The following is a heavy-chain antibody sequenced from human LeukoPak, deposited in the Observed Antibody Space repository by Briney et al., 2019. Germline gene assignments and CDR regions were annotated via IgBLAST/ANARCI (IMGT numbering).Heavy chain of an antibody. CDR1: GGTFSSYA. D-gene: IGHD5-18*01. V-gene: IGHV1-69*13. Sequence: ASVKVSCKASGGTFSSYAISWVRQAPGQGLEWMGGIIPIFGTANYAQKFQGRVTITADESTSTAYMELSSLRSEDTAVYYCARAPSGYSYGLRYYFDYWGQGTLVTVSS. J-gene: IGHJ4*02. CDR3: ARAPSGYSYGLRYYFDY. CDR2: IIPIFGTA.